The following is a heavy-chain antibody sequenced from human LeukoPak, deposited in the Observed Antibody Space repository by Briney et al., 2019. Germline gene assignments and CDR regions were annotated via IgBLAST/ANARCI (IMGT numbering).Heavy chain of an antibody. D-gene: IGHD3-10*01. CDR2: IWYDGSNK. Sequence: GGSLRLSCAASGFTFSSYGMHWVRQAPGKGLEWVAVIWYDGSNKYYADSVKGRFTISRDNSKNTLYLQMNSLRAEDTAVYYCARDQRVYYYGDGMDVWGQGTTVTVSS. J-gene: IGHJ6*02. V-gene: IGHV3-33*01. CDR3: ARDQRVYYYGDGMDV. CDR1: GFTFSSYG.